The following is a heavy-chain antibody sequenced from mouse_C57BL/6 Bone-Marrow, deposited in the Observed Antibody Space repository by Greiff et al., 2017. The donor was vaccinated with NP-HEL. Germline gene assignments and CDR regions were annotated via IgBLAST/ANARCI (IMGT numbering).Heavy chain of an antibody. D-gene: IGHD2-4*01. Sequence: EVQRVESEGGLVQPGSSMKLSCTASGFTFSDYYMAWVRQVPEKGLEWVATFNYDGSSTYYLDSLKSRFIISRDNAKNILYLQMSSLKSEDTATYYCAREGGLRRRTYAMDYWGQGTSVTVSS. CDR1: GFTFSDYY. J-gene: IGHJ4*01. CDR2: FNYDGSST. CDR3: AREGGLRRRTYAMDY. V-gene: IGHV5-16*01.